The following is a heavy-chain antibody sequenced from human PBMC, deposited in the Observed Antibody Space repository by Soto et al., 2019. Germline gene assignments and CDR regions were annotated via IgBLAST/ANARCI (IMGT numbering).Heavy chain of an antibody. Sequence: QVQLQQWGAGLLKPSETLSLTCAVYGGSFSGYYWSWIRQPPGKGLEWIGEINHSGSTNYNPSLKSRVTTSVDTSKNQFSLKLSSVTAADTAVYYCARKIAGYSSSWYVGTNFDYWGQGTLVTVSS. V-gene: IGHV4-34*01. J-gene: IGHJ4*02. CDR3: ARKIAGYSSSWYVGTNFDY. CDR2: INHSGST. D-gene: IGHD6-13*01. CDR1: GGSFSGYY.